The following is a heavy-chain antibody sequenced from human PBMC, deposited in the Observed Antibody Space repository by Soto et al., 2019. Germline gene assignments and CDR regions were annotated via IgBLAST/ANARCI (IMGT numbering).Heavy chain of an antibody. Sequence: SETLSLTCAVSGGSVNTDYWWSWVRQPPGKGLGWIGEVHHSGTTDYIQSLTRRLTMSLDKSGSQVSLELTSVAAADTAVYYCAKDRAFGVVIRANWFDPWGQGTLVNVSS. CDR1: GGSVNTDYW. V-gene: IGHV4-4*02. CDR2: VHHSGTT. D-gene: IGHD3-3*01. J-gene: IGHJ5*02. CDR3: AKDRAFGVVIRANWFDP.